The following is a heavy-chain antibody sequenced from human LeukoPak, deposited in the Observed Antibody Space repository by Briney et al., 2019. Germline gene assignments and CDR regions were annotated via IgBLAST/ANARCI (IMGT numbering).Heavy chain of an antibody. CDR3: AREHYDILTGKFDY. CDR1: GFTFSSYW. CDR2: INTDGSYT. J-gene: IGHJ4*02. Sequence: GGSLRLSCAASGFTFSSYWMHWVRQAPGKGLVWVSHINTDGSYTRYADSVKGRFTIARDNSKNTLYLQMNSLRAEDTAVYYCAREHYDILTGKFDYWGQGTLVTVSS. D-gene: IGHD3-9*01. V-gene: IGHV3-74*01.